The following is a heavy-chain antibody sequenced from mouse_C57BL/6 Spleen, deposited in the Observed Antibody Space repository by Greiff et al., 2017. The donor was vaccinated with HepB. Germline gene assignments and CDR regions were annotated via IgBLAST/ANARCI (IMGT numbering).Heavy chain of an antibody. V-gene: IGHV1-22*01. J-gene: IGHJ4*01. Sequence: VQLKQSGPELVKPGASVKMSCKASGYTFTDYNMHWVKQSHGKSLEWIGYINPNNGGTSYNQKFKGKATLTVNKSSSTAYMELRSLTSEESAVYYCASFYDYDSYAMDYWGQGTSVTVSS. CDR3: ASFYDYDSYAMDY. CDR2: INPNNGGT. CDR1: GYTFTDYN. D-gene: IGHD2-4*01.